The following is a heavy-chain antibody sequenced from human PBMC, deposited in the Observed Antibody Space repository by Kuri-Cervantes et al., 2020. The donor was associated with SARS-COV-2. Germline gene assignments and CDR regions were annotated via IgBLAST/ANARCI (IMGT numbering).Heavy chain of an antibody. CDR1: GFTVSSNY. V-gene: IGHV3-66*03. CDR3: ARDVGGVMGV. J-gene: IGHJ6*02. Sequence: GESLKISCAASGFTVSSNYMSWVRQAPGKGLEWVSPFTGYADSVKGRFTISRDNSKNTLYLQMNSLRAEDTAVYYCARDVGGVMGVWGQGTTVTVSS. D-gene: IGHD4-23*01. CDR2: FT.